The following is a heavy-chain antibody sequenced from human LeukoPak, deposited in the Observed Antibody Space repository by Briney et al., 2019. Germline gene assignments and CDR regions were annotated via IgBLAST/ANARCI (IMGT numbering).Heavy chain of an antibody. V-gene: IGHV5-51*01. CDR1: GYSFTSNW. Sequence: AGDSLKVSCKGFGYSFTSNWIGWVRQMPGKGLEWMGIIYPGDSDTRYSPSFQGQVTISADKSISTAYLQWSSLKASDTATYYCATPLGGIDSWGQGTLVTVSS. CDR2: IYPGDSDT. D-gene: IGHD4-23*01. J-gene: IGHJ4*02. CDR3: ATPLGGIDS.